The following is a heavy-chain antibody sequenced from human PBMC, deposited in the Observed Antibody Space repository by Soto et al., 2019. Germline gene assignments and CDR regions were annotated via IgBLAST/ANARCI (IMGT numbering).Heavy chain of an antibody. CDR3: ATNIPAGGYKTY. J-gene: IGHJ4*02. CDR2: ISSSSGTI. V-gene: IGHV3-48*02. D-gene: IGHD6-13*01. Sequence: PGVSLRLSCAASAFTFSDYSMSWVRQAPGKGLEWVSYISSSSGTIYYTDSVRGRFTISRDNAKNALYLQMNSLRDEDTAVYYCATNIPAGGYKTYWGQGTLVTVSS. CDR1: AFTFSDYS.